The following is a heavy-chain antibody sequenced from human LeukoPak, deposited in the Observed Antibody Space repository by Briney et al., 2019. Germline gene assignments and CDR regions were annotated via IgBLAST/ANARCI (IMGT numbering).Heavy chain of an antibody. CDR2: IKQDGSEK. V-gene: IGHV3-7*01. J-gene: IGHJ4*02. D-gene: IGHD3-16*01. CDR1: RFTFSSYW. Sequence: GGSLRLSCAASRFTFSSYWMSWVRQAPGKGLEWVANIKQDGSEKYYVDSVKGRFTISRDNAKNSLYLQMNSLRAEDTAVYYCARGALVQQAAFGYFDYWGQGTLVTVSS. CDR3: ARGALVQQAAFGYFDY.